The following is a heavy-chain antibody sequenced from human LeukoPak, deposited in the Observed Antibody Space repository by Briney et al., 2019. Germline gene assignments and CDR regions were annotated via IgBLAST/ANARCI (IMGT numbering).Heavy chain of an antibody. Sequence: SETLSLTCSVSGGSMFSYYWNWIRQPPGKGLEWIGYIYSSGITNYNPSLRSRGPISVATSRNQFSLRLTSVTAEDTAIYYCARRAYYDSSGFHPTSGYFDLWGRGTLVTVSS. J-gene: IGHJ2*01. D-gene: IGHD3-16*01. CDR1: GGSMFSYY. V-gene: IGHV4-4*08. CDR2: IYSSGIT. CDR3: ARRAYYDSSGFHPTSGYFDL.